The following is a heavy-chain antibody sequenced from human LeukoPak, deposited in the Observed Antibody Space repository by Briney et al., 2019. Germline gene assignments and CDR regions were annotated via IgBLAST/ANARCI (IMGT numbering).Heavy chain of an antibody. J-gene: IGHJ5*02. V-gene: IGHV3-23*01. CDR2: ISGSGGST. D-gene: IGHD5-24*01. CDR3: VRGQDGIDNWFDP. CDR1: GFTFSSYA. Sequence: GGSLRLSCAASGFTFSSYAMSWVRQAPGKGLEWVSAISGSGGSTYYADSVKGRFTISRDDSRNTLYLQMNSLRGDDTAVYYCVRGQDGIDNWFDPWGQGTLVTVAS.